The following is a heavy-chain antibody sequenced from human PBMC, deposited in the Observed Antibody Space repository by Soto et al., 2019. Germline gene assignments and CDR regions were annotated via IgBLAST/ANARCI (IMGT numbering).Heavy chain of an antibody. J-gene: IGHJ5*02. V-gene: IGHV4-39*01. Sequence: SQTMSLTRTLAASSLSSVRYYLGWIRQQPGKGLEWIGSIYYSGSAYYSPSLKSRVAMSVDTSKNQLSLKLSSVTAADTAVYYCARLHCNSPNCVPLDPWGQGTLVTVSS. CDR2: IYYSGSA. CDR1: ASSLSSVRYY. D-gene: IGHD2-2*01. CDR3: ARLHCNSPNCVPLDP.